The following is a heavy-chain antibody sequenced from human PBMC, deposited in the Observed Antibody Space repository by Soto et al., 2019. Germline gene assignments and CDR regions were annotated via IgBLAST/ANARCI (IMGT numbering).Heavy chain of an antibody. V-gene: IGHV4-39*01. CDR1: GGSISSSSYY. CDR2: IYYSGST. D-gene: IGHD6-6*01. J-gene: IGHJ4*02. CDR3: ARYRIAARPTTGDYFDY. Sequence: QLQLQESGPGLVKPSETLSLTCTVSGGSISSSSYYWGWIRQPPGKGLEWIGSIYYSGSTYYNPSLKSRVTISVDTSTNQFSLKLSSVTAADTAVYYCARYRIAARPTTGDYFDYWGQGTLVTVSS.